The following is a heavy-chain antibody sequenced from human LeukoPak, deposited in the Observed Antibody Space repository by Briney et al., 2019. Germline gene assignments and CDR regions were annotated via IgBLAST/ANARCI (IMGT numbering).Heavy chain of an antibody. CDR3: AREKDSGSYYDYYGMDV. V-gene: IGHV3-53*01. J-gene: IGHJ6*02. Sequence: PGGSLRLSCAASGFTVSINYMSWVRQAPGKGLEWVSVIYSGGSTYYADSVKGRFTISRDNSKNTLYLQMNSLRAEDTAVYYCAREKDSGSYYDYYGMDVWGQGTTVTVSS. D-gene: IGHD1-26*01. CDR1: GFTVSINY. CDR2: IYSGGST.